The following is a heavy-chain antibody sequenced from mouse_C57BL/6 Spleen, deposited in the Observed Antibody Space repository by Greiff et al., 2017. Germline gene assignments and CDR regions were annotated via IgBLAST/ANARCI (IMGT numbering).Heavy chain of an antibody. Sequence: QVQLQQPGAELVKPGASVKLSCKASGYTFTSYWMHWVKQRPGQGLEWIGMIHPNSGSTNYNEKFKSKATLTVDKSSSTAYMRLSSLTSEDSAVYYCVDGAYYSNYPVAYWGQGTLVTVSA. CDR3: VDGAYYSNYPVAY. CDR2: IHPNSGST. D-gene: IGHD2-5*01. V-gene: IGHV1-64*01. J-gene: IGHJ3*01. CDR1: GYTFTSYW.